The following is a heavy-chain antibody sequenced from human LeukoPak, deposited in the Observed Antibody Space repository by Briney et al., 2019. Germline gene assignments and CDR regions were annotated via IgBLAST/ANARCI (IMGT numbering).Heavy chain of an antibody. D-gene: IGHD2-15*01. Sequence: GSLRLSCTVSGFTVSSDSMSWVRQPPGKGLEWIGEINHSGSTKHNPSLKSRVTISVDTSKNQFSLKVNSVTAADTAVYYCARAWGCSGGSCPSDYWGQGTLVTVSS. J-gene: IGHJ4*02. CDR3: ARAWGCSGGSCPSDY. V-gene: IGHV4-34*01. CDR1: GFTVSSDS. CDR2: INHSGST.